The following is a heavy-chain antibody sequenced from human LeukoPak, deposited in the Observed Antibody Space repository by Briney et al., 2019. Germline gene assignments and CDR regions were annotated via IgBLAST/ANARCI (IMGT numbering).Heavy chain of an antibody. J-gene: IGHJ6*02. CDR1: GSPFSDSW. CDR2: ITTDGSNR. CDR3: TRDRYYTMDA. Sequence: GESLRLSCVASGSPFSDSWMHWVRQTPGKGLLWVSLITTDGSNRTYADSVKGRFTISRDNARNTLYLQMNSLRVEDTAVYYCTRDRYYTMDAWGQGTTVTVSS. V-gene: IGHV3-74*03.